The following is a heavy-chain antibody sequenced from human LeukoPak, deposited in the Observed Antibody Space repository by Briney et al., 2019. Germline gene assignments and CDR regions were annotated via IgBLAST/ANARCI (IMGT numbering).Heavy chain of an antibody. CDR2: IYTSGST. V-gene: IGHV4-4*07. CDR3: ARMSYEYVWGGFDY. Sequence: PSETLSLTCTVSGGSISSYYWSWIRQPAGKGLEWIGRIYTSGSTNYNPSLKSRVTMSVDMSKNQFSLKLSSVTAADTAVYYCARMSYEYVWGGFDYWGQGTLVTVSP. J-gene: IGHJ4*02. D-gene: IGHD3-16*01. CDR1: GGSISSYY.